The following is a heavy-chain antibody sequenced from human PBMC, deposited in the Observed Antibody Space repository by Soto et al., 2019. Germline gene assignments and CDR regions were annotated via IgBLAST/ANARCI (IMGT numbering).Heavy chain of an antibody. V-gene: IGHV1-69*01. Sequence: QVELVQSGAEVQKPGSSVKVSCKASGGTFSSYAISWVRQAPGQGLEWMGGIIPIFSTANYAQKFQGRVTITAXEXXXXAXXXLSSLRSEDTAVYYCAREDIVVVVAATHLWFDPWGQGTLVTVSS. J-gene: IGHJ5*02. CDR3: AREDIVVVVAATHLWFDP. CDR1: GGTFSSYA. D-gene: IGHD2-15*01. CDR2: IIPIFSTA.